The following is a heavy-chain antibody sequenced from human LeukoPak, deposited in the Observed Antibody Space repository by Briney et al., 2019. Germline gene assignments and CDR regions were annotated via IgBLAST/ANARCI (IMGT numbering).Heavy chain of an antibody. CDR2: LSGSGITT. Sequence: GGSLRLSCAASGFTFSNSAMRWVRQAPGKGLEWVSTLSGSGITTYYADSVKGRFTISRDNSKNTLYLQMNSLRAEDTAVYYCARGIYSSGWSYFDYWGHGTLVTVSS. J-gene: IGHJ4*01. CDR3: ARGIYSSGWSYFDY. D-gene: IGHD6-19*01. V-gene: IGHV3-23*01. CDR1: GFTFSNSA.